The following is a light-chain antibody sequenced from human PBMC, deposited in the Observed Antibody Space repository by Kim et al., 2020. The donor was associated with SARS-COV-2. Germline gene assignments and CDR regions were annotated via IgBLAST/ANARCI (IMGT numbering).Light chain of an antibody. CDR2: WAS. Sequence: ATITCKSSQSVLYSSNNKNYLAWYQQKPGQPPKLLIYWASTRESGVHDRFSGSGSGTDFTLTISTLQAEDVAVYYCQQYYSNPLTFGGGTKVDIK. V-gene: IGKV4-1*01. J-gene: IGKJ4*01. CDR3: QQYYSNPLT. CDR1: QSVLYSSNNKNY.